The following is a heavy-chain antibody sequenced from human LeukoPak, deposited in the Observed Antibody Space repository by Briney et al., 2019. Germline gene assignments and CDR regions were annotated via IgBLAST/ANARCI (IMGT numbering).Heavy chain of an antibody. CDR2: INHSGST. D-gene: IGHD6-13*01. Sequence: SETLSLTCAVYGGSFSGYYWSWIRQPPGKGLEWIGEINHSGSTNYNPSLKSRVTISVDTSKNQFSLKLSSVTAADTAVYYCATRKEIAHFSWFDPWGQGTLVTVSS. CDR3: ATRKEIAHFSWFDP. V-gene: IGHV4-34*01. J-gene: IGHJ5*02. CDR1: GGSFSGYY.